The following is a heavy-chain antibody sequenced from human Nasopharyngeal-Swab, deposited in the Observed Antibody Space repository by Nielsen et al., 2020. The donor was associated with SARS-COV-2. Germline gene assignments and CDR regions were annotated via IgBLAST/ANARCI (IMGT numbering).Heavy chain of an antibody. CDR2: IYYDGTT. J-gene: IGHJ4*02. Sequence: GGSLRLSCAASGFSVGTNYMSWVRQAPGKGLEWVSVIYYDGTTYYADSVKGRFTISRDNSRNTLYLQMTSLRVEDTALYYCTRDSRDCDAEVCYWGGADYWGQGTLVTVSS. CDR3: TRDSRDCDAEVCYWGGADY. D-gene: IGHD2-15*01. CDR1: GFSVGTNY. V-gene: IGHV3-53*01.